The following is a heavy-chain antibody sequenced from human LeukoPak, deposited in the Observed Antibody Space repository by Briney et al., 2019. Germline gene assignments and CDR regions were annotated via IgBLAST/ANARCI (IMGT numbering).Heavy chain of an antibody. D-gene: IGHD3-9*01. CDR2: ISGSGGST. Sequence: PGGSLRLSCAASGFTLSNYWMSWIRQAPGKGLEWVSAISGSGGSTYYADSVKGRFTISRDNSKNTLYLQMNSLRAEDTAVYYCAKDIVLRYFDWLPGAFDIWGQGTMVTVSS. CDR3: AKDIVLRYFDWLPGAFDI. CDR1: GFTLSNYW. J-gene: IGHJ3*02. V-gene: IGHV3-23*01.